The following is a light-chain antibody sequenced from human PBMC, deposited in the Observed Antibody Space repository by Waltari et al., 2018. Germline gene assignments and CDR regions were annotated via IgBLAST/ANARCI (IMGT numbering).Light chain of an antibody. CDR3: QAYDRSLSGSV. CDR2: GNS. CDR1: SSNTGAGYD. Sequence: QSVLTQPPSVSGAPGQRVTISCTGSSSNTGAGYDVNWYQQLPGTAPKLLIYGNSNRLSGAPDRFSGSKSGASASLAISGLQAEDEAEYYCQAYDRSLSGSVFGGGTKLTVL. V-gene: IGLV1-40*01. J-gene: IGLJ2*01.